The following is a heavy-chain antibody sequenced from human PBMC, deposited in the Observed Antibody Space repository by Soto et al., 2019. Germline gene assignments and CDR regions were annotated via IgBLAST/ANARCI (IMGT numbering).Heavy chain of an antibody. CDR3: AREYTAWPLAYGLDV. CDR1: GFIFRDFY. Sequence: GGSLRLSCAASGFIFRDFYMSWIRQVPGKGLEWLSKISSSSSSTDYADSVKGRFTISRDNAKNSVSLQMNSLRAEDTAVYYCAREYTAWPLAYGLDVWGQGTTVTVSS. CDR2: ISSSSSST. J-gene: IGHJ6*02. V-gene: IGHV3-11*06. D-gene: IGHD2-2*02.